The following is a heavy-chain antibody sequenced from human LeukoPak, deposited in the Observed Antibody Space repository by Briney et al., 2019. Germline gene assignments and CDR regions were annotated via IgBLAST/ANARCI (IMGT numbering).Heavy chain of an antibody. CDR1: GYTFTSYG. Sequence: ASVKVSCKASGYTFTSYGISWVRQAPGQGLEWMGWISAYNGNTNYAQKLQGRVTMTRDMSTSTVYMELSSLRSEDTAVYYCARPQLGYDSSGTFDYWGQGTLVTVSS. CDR2: ISAYNGNT. CDR3: ARPQLGYDSSGTFDY. V-gene: IGHV1-18*01. D-gene: IGHD3-22*01. J-gene: IGHJ4*02.